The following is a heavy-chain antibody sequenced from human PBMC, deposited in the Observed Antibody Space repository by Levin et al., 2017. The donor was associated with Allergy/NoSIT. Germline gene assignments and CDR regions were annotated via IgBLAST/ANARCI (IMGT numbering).Heavy chain of an antibody. CDR3: ARDPKELLWFGELLGQSYYFDY. J-gene: IGHJ4*02. Sequence: ASVKVSCKASGYTFTSYGISWVRQAPGQGLEWMGWISAYNGNTNYAQKLQGRVTMTTDTSTSTAYMELRSLRSDDTAVYYCARDPKELLWFGELLGQSYYFDYWGQGTLVTVSS. CDR1: GYTFTSYG. V-gene: IGHV1-18*01. D-gene: IGHD3-10*01. CDR2: ISAYNGNT.